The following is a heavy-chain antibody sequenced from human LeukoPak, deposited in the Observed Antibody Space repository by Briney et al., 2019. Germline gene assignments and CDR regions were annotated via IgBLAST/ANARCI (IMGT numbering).Heavy chain of an antibody. CDR1: GFTVSSSY. CDR2: IYSGGST. Sequence: PGGSLRLSCAASGFTVSSSYMSWVRQAPGKGLEWVSVIYSGGSTYYADSVKGRFTISRDNSKNTLYLQMNSLRAEDTAVYYCASSYDYVWGSYRDDAFDIWGQGTMVTVSS. D-gene: IGHD3-16*02. V-gene: IGHV3-53*01. CDR3: ASSYDYVWGSYRDDAFDI. J-gene: IGHJ3*02.